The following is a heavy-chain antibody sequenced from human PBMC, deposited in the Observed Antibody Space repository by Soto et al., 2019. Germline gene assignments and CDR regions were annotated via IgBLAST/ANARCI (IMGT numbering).Heavy chain of an antibody. Sequence: LKISCKGSGYSFTSYWISWVRQMPGKGLEWMGRTDPSDSYTNYSPSFQGNVTISADKSIRSAYLQGSCLRPSDSAMDLCASTSGLTGYYYYVMDVWGQGTTVTVSS. CDR2: TDPSDSYT. CDR3: ASTSGLTGYYYYVMDV. CDR1: GYSFTSYW. J-gene: IGHJ6*02. D-gene: IGHD3-9*01. V-gene: IGHV5-10-1*01.